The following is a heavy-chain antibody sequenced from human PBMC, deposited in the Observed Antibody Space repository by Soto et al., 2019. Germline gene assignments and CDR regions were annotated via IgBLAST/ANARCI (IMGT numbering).Heavy chain of an antibody. J-gene: IGHJ2*01. CDR2: IYYSGST. Sequence: QVQLQESGPGLVKPSETLSLTCTVSGGSISSYYWSWIRQPPGKGLEWIGYIYYSGSTNYNPSLKRRVPISVVTTKNQFSLKLSSVTAADTAVYYCARDYHCGGDCYSGYFDLWGRGTLVTVSS. V-gene: IGHV4-59*01. CDR1: GGSISSYY. CDR3: ARDYHCGGDCYSGYFDL. D-gene: IGHD2-21*02.